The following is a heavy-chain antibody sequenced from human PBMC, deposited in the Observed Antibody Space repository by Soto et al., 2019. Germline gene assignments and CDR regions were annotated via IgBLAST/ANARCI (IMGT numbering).Heavy chain of an antibody. J-gene: IGHJ4*02. Sequence: PGGSLRLSCAASGLTFSSFGMHWVRQAPGKGLEWVAVISYGGSNKYYADSVKGRFTISRDTSKNTLYLQMDSLRPEDTAVYFCAKDTYRGYDVFYDYWGQGTLVTVPQ. CDR2: ISYGGSNK. CDR1: GLTFSSFG. CDR3: AKDTYRGYDVFYDY. V-gene: IGHV3-30*18. D-gene: IGHD5-12*01.